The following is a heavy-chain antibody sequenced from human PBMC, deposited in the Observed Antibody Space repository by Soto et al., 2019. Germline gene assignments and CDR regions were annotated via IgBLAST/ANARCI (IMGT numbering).Heavy chain of an antibody. J-gene: IGHJ4*02. V-gene: IGHV3-23*01. Sequence: EVQLWESGGGLVQTGGSLRLSCAASGFTCSIYAMSWVRQAPGKGLEWVSTISDRGDSTYYADSVKGRFTISRDNSKNTLYLHMNRLRAEDTAPFYCAKSSSSWYASYFDSRGQGTLVTVSS. CDR1: GFTCSIYA. CDR3: AKSSSSWYASYFDS. D-gene: IGHD6-13*01. CDR2: ISDRGDST.